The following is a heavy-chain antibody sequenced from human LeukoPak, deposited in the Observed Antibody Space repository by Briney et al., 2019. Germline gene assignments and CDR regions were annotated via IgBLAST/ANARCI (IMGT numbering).Heavy chain of an antibody. CDR2: IIPILGIA. CDR3: ARDRGSSRIYYYYGMDV. J-gene: IGHJ6*02. Sequence: GASVRVSCKASGGTFSSYAISWVRQAPGQGLEWMGRIIPILGIANYAQKFQGRVTITADKSTSTAYMELSSLRSEDTAVYYCARDRGSSRIYYYYGMDVWGQGTTVTVSS. V-gene: IGHV1-69*04. CDR1: GGTFSSYA. D-gene: IGHD1-26*01.